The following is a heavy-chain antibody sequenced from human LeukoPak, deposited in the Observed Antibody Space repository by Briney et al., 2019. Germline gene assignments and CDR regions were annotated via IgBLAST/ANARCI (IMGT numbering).Heavy chain of an antibody. CDR1: GGSFSGYY. Sequence: SETLSLTCAVYGGSFSGYYWSWIRQPPGKGLEWIGEINHSGSTNYNPSLKSRVSISVDTSKNQFSLKLSSVTAADTAIYYCARARTSSSWYDYWGQGTLVTVSS. V-gene: IGHV4-34*01. D-gene: IGHD6-13*01. CDR2: INHSGST. J-gene: IGHJ4*02. CDR3: ARARTSSSWYDY.